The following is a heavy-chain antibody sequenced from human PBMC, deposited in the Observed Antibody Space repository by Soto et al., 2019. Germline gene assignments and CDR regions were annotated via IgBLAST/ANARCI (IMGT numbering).Heavy chain of an antibody. V-gene: IGHV4-39*01. CDR1: GGSISSSSYY. D-gene: IGHD3-3*01. CDR2: IYYSGST. CDR3: ARPVRRIITIFAGVGWFDP. Sequence: SETLSLTCTVSGGSISSSSYYWGWIRQPPGKGLEWIGSIYYSGSTYYNPSLKSRVTISVDTSKNQFSLKLSSVTAADTAVYYCARPVRRIITIFAGVGWFDPWGQGTLVTVSS. J-gene: IGHJ5*02.